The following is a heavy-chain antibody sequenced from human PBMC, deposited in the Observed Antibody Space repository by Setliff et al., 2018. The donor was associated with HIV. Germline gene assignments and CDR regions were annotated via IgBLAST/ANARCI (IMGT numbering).Heavy chain of an antibody. D-gene: IGHD3-22*01. CDR2: LYFTGST. Sequence: SETLSLTCSVSGGSVSSGSYYWGWIRQPPGNGLEWIGTLYFTGSTYYNPSLKSRVTISVDTSKNQFSLKLSSVTAADTAVYYCAAGLHYYDSTGYPLTFDYWGQGALVTV. CDR3: AAGLHYYDSTGYPLTFDY. J-gene: IGHJ4*02. CDR1: GGSVSSGSYY. V-gene: IGHV4-39*01.